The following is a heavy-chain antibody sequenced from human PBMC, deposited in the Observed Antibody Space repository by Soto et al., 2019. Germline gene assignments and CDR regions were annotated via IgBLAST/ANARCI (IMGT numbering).Heavy chain of an antibody. CDR1: GGSISSYD. Sequence: SESLDITCTSSGGSISSYDWSWIRQPAGKGLEWIGRIYTSGSTNYNPSLKSRVTMSVDTSKNQFSLKLSSVTAADTAVYYCARDTITGTTSYYYYYGMDVWGQGTTGTVPS. V-gene: IGHV4-4*07. CDR2: IYTSGST. J-gene: IGHJ6*02. CDR3: ARDTITGTTSYYYYYGMDV. D-gene: IGHD1-7*01.